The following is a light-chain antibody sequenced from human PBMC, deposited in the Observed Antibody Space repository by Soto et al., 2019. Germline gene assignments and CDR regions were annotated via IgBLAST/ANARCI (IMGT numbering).Light chain of an antibody. CDR3: LSYTTSTTYV. CDR2: DVS. J-gene: IGLJ1*01. CDR1: SSDVGAYNH. V-gene: IGLV2-14*03. Sequence: QSVLTQPASVSGSPGQSITISRTGTSSDVGAYNHVSWYQHHPGKAPKLIIYDVSNRPSGVSNRFSGSKSGHTASLTISGLQAEDEADYYCLSYTTSTTYVFGTGTKVTVL.